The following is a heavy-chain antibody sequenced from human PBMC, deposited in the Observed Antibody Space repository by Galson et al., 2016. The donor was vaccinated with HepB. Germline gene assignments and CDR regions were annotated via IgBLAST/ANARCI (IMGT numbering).Heavy chain of an antibody. Sequence: GSLRLSCAASGFGLISHSMNWVRQAPGKGLEWVSYISSSSATIYYADSVKGRFTVSRDTAENSLYLQLESLRDEDTGIYYCARSGRRDRPMIRGNLKPSYFAYGMDIWGQGTTVTVSS. J-gene: IGHJ6*02. CDR2: ISSSSATI. D-gene: IGHD3-10*01. CDR3: ARSGRRDRPMIRGNLKPSYFAYGMDI. V-gene: IGHV3-48*02. CDR1: GFGLISHS.